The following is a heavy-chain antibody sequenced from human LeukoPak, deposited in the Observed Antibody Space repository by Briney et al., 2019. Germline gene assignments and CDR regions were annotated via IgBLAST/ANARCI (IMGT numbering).Heavy chain of an antibody. CDR2: ISGSGGST. J-gene: IGHJ4*02. D-gene: IGHD3-22*01. V-gene: IGHV3-23*01. CDR1: GFTFSSYA. CDR3: AKAPHYYPLGY. Sequence: GGSLGLSCTASGFTFSSYAMSWVRQAPGKGLEWVSAISGSGGSTYYADSVKGRFTISRDNSKNTLYLQMNSLRAEDTAVYYCAKAPHYYPLGYWGQGTLVTVSS.